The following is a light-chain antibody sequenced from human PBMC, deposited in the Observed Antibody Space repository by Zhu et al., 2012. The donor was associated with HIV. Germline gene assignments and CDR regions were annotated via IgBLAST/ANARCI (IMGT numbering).Light chain of an antibody. CDR2: DTS. J-gene: IGKJ4*01. CDR3: QQYDDWPPLT. CDR1: ESIKGD. V-gene: IGKV3-15*01. Sequence: IVLTQSPATLSVSPGERATLSCRASESIKGDLAWYQQKPGQAPRLLIYDTSTRATGVPARFSGSGSGTEFTLTISSLQSEDFAVYYCQQYDDWPPLTFGGGPRVEIK.